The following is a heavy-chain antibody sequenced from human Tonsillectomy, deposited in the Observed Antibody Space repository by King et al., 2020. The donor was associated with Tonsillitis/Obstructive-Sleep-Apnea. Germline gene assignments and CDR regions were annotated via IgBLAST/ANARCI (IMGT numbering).Heavy chain of an antibody. CDR3: ARQYNPYIWFDP. Sequence: VQLQESGPGLVKPSETLSLTCTVSGGSITSYYWSWIRQPPGKGLEWIGYIYYSGTTKYNPSLKSRVTISVDTSMDQFSLKLSSVNAADTAVYYCARQYNPYIWFDPWVQGTLVTVSS. CDR2: IYYSGTT. V-gene: IGHV4-59*08. J-gene: IGHJ5*02. D-gene: IGHD1-14*01. CDR1: GGSITSYY.